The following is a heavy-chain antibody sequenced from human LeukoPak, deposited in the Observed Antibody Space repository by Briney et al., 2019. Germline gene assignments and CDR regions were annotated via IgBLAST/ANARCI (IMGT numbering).Heavy chain of an antibody. J-gene: IGHJ3*02. V-gene: IGHV1-18*01. CDR2: ISAYNGNT. CDR3: ASLAALSSRDAFDI. CDR1: GYTFTSYG. Sequence: GASVKVSCEASGYTFTSYGISWVRQAPGQGLEWMGWISAYNGNTNYAQKLQGRVTMTTDTSTSTAYMELRSLRSDDTAVYYCASLAALSSRDAFDIWGQGTMVTVSS. D-gene: IGHD2-15*01.